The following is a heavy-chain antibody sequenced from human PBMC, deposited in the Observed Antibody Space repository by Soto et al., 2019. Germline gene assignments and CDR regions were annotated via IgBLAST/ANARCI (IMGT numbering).Heavy chain of an antibody. Sequence: EVQLVESGGVLVQPGGSLRVSCAASGFTFSTSWMNWVRQAPGKGLEGVANINGDGSEEYYVDSVRGRFTISRDNVKNSLFLQMNSLRAEDTAVYYCAAGFPPDYWGQGTLVTVSS. J-gene: IGHJ4*02. V-gene: IGHV3-7*01. D-gene: IGHD3-10*01. CDR1: GFTFSTSW. CDR2: INGDGSEE. CDR3: AAGFPPDY.